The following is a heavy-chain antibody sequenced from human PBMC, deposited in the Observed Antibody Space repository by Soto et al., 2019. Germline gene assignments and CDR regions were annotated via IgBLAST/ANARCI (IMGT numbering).Heavy chain of an antibody. J-gene: IGHJ6*03. CDR1: GGSISSYF. D-gene: IGHD1-7*01. Sequence: SETLSLTCTVSGGSISSYFLSWIRQPPGKGLEWIGYIYYSGSTNYNPPLKSRVTISVDTSKNQFSLKLSSVTAADTAVYYCARLGTGTGKYYYYYMDVWGKGTTVTVSS. CDR2: IYYSGST. CDR3: ARLGTGTGKYYYYYMDV. V-gene: IGHV4-59*01.